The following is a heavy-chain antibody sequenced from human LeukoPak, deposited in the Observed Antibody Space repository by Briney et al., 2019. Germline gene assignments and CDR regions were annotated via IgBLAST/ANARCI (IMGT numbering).Heavy chain of an antibody. V-gene: IGHV3-21*01. D-gene: IGHD3-22*01. J-gene: IGHJ5*02. CDR3: ARDAYYYDSRGSP. Sequence: GGSLRLSCAASGFTFSSYSMNWVRQAPGKGLEWVSSISSSSSHIYYADSMKGRVTISRDNAKNSLYLQMNNLRAEDTAVYYCARDAYYYDSRGSPWGQGTLVTVSS. CDR2: ISSSSSHI. CDR1: GFTFSSYS.